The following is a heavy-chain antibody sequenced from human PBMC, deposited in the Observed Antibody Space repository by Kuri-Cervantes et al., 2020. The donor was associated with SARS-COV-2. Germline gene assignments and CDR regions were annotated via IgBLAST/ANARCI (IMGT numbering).Heavy chain of an antibody. J-gene: IGHJ6*03. CDR1: GFTFSSYS. V-gene: IGHV3-21*01. CDR3: ARRIRIAARPHYMDV. D-gene: IGHD6-6*01. CDR2: ISSSSSYI. Sequence: LSLTGAASGFTFSSYSMNWVRQAPGKGLEWVSSISSSSSYIYYADSVKGRFTISRDNAKNSLYLQMNSLRAEDTAVYYCARRIRIAARPHYMDVWGKGTTVTVSS.